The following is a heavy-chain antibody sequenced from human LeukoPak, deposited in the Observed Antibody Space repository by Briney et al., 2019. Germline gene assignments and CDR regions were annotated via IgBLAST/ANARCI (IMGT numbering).Heavy chain of an antibody. Sequence: KSSETLSLTCIVSGSSISIGYYWGWIRQPPGKGLEWIGSIYHSGSTYDNPSLKSRVTISVDTSKNQFSLKLSSVTAADTAVYYCARDKGGSGSYRVDYWGQGTLVTVSS. CDR2: IYHSGST. CDR1: GSSISIGYY. V-gene: IGHV4-38-2*02. D-gene: IGHD3-10*01. J-gene: IGHJ4*02. CDR3: ARDKGGSGSYRVDY.